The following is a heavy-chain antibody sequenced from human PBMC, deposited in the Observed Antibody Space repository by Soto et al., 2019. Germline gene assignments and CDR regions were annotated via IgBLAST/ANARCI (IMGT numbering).Heavy chain of an antibody. CDR3: ATPTYYYDSSGPPAY. CDR1: GFTCSTYS. CDR2: ISSSSSTI. D-gene: IGHD3-22*01. V-gene: IGHV3-48*01. Sequence: PGGYLRLSCAASGFTCSTYSMNWVRQAPGKGLEWVSYISSSSSTIFYTDSVKGRFTVSRDNAKNSLYLQMNSLRAEDTAVYYCATPTYYYDSSGPPAYWGQGTLVTVSS. J-gene: IGHJ4*02.